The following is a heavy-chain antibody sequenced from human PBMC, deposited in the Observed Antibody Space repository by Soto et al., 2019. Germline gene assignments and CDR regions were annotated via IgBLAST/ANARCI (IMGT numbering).Heavy chain of an antibody. D-gene: IGHD3-16*01. V-gene: IGHV3-7*01. CDR3: ARDFPFYYGMDV. Sequence: PGESLKISCAASGFTFRSSWMGWVRQAPGKGLEWVANIKQDGGERNYLDSVKGRFTISRDNAENSLFLQMNSLRAEDTAVYYCARDFPFYYGMDVWGQGTTVTVSS. CDR1: GFTFRSSW. CDR2: IKQDGGER. J-gene: IGHJ6*02.